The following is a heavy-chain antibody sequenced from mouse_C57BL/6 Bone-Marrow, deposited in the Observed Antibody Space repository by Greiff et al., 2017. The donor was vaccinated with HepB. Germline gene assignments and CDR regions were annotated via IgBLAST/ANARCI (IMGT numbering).Heavy chain of an antibody. J-gene: IGHJ2*01. CDR2: IDPENGDT. CDR1: GFNIKDDY. CDR3: TTHYSGSSYVGD. D-gene: IGHD1-1*01. V-gene: IGHV14-4*01. Sequence: EVQLQQSGAELVRPGASVKLSCTASGFNIKDDYMHWVKQRPEQGLEWIGWIDPENGDTEYASKFQGKATITADTSSNTAYLQLSSLTSEDTAVSYCTTHYSGSSYVGDWGQGTTLTVSS.